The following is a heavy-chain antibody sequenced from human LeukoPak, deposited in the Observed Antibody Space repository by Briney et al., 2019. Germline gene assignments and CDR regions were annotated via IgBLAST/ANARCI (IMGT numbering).Heavy chain of an antibody. CDR2: IFYRGST. CDR3: ASNYASGPDDAFDI. Sequence: SETLSLTCTVSGGSISSYYWSWIRQPPGKGLEWIGYIFYRGSTNYNPSLKSRVTISVDTSKNQFSLKLSSVTAADTAVYYCASNYASGPDDAFDIWGQGAMVTVSS. J-gene: IGHJ3*02. CDR1: GGSISSYY. D-gene: IGHD3-10*01. V-gene: IGHV4-59*08.